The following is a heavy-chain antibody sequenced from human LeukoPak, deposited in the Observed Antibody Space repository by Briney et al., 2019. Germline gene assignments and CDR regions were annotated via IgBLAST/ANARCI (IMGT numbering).Heavy chain of an antibody. CDR3: AKEGPAYGSGSYHKYNWFDP. CDR1: GFTFSSDG. D-gene: IGHD3-10*01. CDR2: ISYDGSYK. V-gene: IGHV3-30*18. J-gene: IGHJ5*02. Sequence: GGSLRLSCAASGFTFSSDGMHWVRQAPGKWLEWVAVISYDGSYKYYADSVKGRFTISRDISKNTLYLQMNSLRAEDTAVYYCAKEGPAYGSGSYHKYNWFDPWGQGTLVTVSS.